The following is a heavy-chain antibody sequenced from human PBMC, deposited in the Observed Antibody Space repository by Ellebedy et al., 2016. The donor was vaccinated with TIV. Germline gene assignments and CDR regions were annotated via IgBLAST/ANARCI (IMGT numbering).Heavy chain of an antibody. CDR1: GFTFSSYG. Sequence: GESLKISCAASGFTFSSYGMHWVRQAPGKGLEWVAVIWYDGSNKYYADYVKGRFTISRDNSKNTLYLQMNSLRAEETAVYYCACWSGDWNGPFDYWGPGTLVTVST. CDR3: ACWSGDWNGPFDY. D-gene: IGHD2-21*02. J-gene: IGHJ4*02. V-gene: IGHV3-33*08. CDR2: IWYDGSNK.